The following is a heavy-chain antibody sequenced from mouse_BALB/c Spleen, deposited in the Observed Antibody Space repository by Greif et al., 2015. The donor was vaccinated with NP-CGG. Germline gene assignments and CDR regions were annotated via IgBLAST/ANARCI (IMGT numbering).Heavy chain of an antibody. D-gene: IGHD1-1*01. V-gene: IGHV1-69*01. CDR3: ARITTVVARWYFDV. CDR2: IDTSDSYT. CDR1: GYTFTDYW. J-gene: IGHJ1*01. Sequence: QVQLQQSGAELVMPGASVKMSCKASGYTFTDYWMHWVKQRPGQGLEWIGAIDTSDSYTSYNQKFKGKATLTVDESSSTAYMQLSSLTSEDSAVYYCARITTVVARWYFDVWGAGTTVTVSS.